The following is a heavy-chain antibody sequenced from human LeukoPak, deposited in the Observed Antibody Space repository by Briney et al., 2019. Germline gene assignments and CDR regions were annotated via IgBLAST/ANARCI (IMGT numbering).Heavy chain of an antibody. V-gene: IGHV1-69*05. CDR3: ARGRWVGTTQAYYLDF. CDR2: IIPIFGTA. CDR1: GGTFSSYA. D-gene: IGHD1-26*01. Sequence: SVTVSCTASGGTFSSYAISWVRQAPGQGLEWMGGIIPIFGTANYAPKFQGRVTIARDTSASTAYMELSSLTSEDTAVYYCARGRWVGTTQAYYLDFWGQGTLVTVSS. J-gene: IGHJ4*02.